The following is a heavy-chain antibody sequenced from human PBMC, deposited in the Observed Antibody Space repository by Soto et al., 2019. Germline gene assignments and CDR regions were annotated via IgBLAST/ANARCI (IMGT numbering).Heavy chain of an antibody. J-gene: IGHJ3*02. CDR1: GGTFSSYT. Sequence: QVQLVQSGAEVKKPGSSVKVSCKASGGTFSSYTISWVRQAPGQGLEWMGRIIPILGIANYAQKFQGRVTITADKSTSTAYMELSSLRSEDTAVYYCARGEPSSSWSNDAFDIWGQGTMVTVSS. V-gene: IGHV1-69*02. CDR2: IIPILGIA. CDR3: ARGEPSSSWSNDAFDI. D-gene: IGHD6-13*01.